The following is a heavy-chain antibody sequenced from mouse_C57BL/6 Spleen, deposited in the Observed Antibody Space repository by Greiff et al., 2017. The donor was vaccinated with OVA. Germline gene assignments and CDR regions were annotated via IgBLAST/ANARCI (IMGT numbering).Heavy chain of an antibody. D-gene: IGHD3-2*02. CDR2: IDPSDSET. V-gene: IGHV1-52*01. CDR1: GYTFTSYW. J-gene: IGHJ4*01. Sequence: QVQLQQPGAELVRPGSSVKLSCKASGYTFTSYWMHWVKQRPIQGLEWIGNIDPSDSETHYNQKFKDKATLTVDKSSSTAYMQLSSLTSEDSAVYYCARQLRPHYYAMDYGGQGTSVTVSS. CDR3: ARQLRPHYYAMDY.